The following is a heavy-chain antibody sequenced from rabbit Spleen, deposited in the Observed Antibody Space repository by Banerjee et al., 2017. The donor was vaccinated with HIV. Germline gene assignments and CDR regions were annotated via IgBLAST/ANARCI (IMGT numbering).Heavy chain of an antibody. CDR3: ARAIVPWLGLTRLDL. D-gene: IGHD4-1*01. Sequence: QSLEESGGDLVKPGASLTLTCTASGFSFSIYCICWVRQAPGKGLEWIGIIYAAKGSTDYASWVNGRFTISSDNAQSTVDLKMTSLTAADTATYFCARAIVPWLGLTRLDLWGPGTLVTGS. J-gene: IGHJ3*01. CDR1: GFSFSIYC. CDR2: IYAAKGST. V-gene: IGHV1S40*01.